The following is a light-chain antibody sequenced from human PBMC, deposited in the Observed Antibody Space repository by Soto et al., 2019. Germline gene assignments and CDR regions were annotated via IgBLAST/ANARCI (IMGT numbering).Light chain of an antibody. Sequence: EIVLTQSPGTLSLSPGERATLSCRASQSVSSSYLAWYQQKPGQAPRLLIYGASSRATGIPDRFSGSGSGTDFTLTISRLEPEDFAVYYCQQAPRTFGQGTKLEIK. CDR3: QQAPRT. CDR1: QSVSSSY. V-gene: IGKV3-20*01. J-gene: IGKJ2*01. CDR2: GAS.